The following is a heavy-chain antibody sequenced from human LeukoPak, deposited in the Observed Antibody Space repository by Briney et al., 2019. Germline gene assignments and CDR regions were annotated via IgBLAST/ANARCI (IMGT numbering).Heavy chain of an antibody. CDR2: ISYDGSNK. J-gene: IGHJ3*02. CDR3: ARADGGKGLLANAFDI. D-gene: IGHD4-23*01. Sequence: GRSLRLSCAASGFTFSSYAMHSVRQAPGKGLGWVAVISYDGSNKYYADSVKGRFTISRDNSKNTLYLQMNSLRAEDTAVYYCARADGGKGLLANAFDIWGQGTMVTVSS. V-gene: IGHV3-30-3*01. CDR1: GFTFSSYA.